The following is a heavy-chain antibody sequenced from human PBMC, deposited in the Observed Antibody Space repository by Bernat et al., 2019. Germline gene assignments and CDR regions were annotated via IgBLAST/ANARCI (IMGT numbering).Heavy chain of an antibody. CDR2: INSDGSNT. J-gene: IGHJ6*02. D-gene: IGHD6-19*01. CDR1: GFTFTTYW. Sequence: EVQLVESGGGLVQPGGSLRLSCAASGFTFTTYWMHWVRQAPGKGLVWVSRINSDGSNTSYADSVKGRFTISRDNAKNTLYLQMNSLRAEDTAVYYCARALYSSGLYGMDVWGQGTTVTVSS. V-gene: IGHV3-74*01. CDR3: ARALYSSGLYGMDV.